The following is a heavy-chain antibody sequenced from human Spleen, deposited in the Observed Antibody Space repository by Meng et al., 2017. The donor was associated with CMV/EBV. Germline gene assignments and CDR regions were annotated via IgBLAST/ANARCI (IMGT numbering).Heavy chain of an antibody. J-gene: IGHJ6*02. Sequence: SKTLSLTCAVSGYSITNTDWWGWIRQPPGKGLEWIGEINHSGSTNYNPSLKSRVTISVDTSKNQFSLKLSSVTAADTAVYYCARQYWGHYGMDVWGQGTTVTVSS. CDR2: INHSGST. CDR3: ARQYWGHYGMDV. D-gene: IGHD7-27*01. CDR1: GYSITNTDW. V-gene: IGHV4-4*02.